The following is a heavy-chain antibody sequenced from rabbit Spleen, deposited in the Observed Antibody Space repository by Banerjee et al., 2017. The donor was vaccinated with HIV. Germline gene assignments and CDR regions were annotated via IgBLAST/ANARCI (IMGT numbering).Heavy chain of an antibody. V-gene: IGHV1S45*01. CDR2: IGVGSSGST. CDR3: AREVLYAAYAGFGDATMYYFDL. J-gene: IGHJ4*01. Sequence: EQLEESGGGLVKPEGSLTLTCKASGVSFSSDYDICWVRQAPGKGLEWIACIGVGSSGSTYYASWAKGRFTISRPRSTTVTLQMTSLTAADTATYFCAREVLYAAYAGFGDATMYYFDLWGPGTLVTVS. D-gene: IGHD6-1*01. CDR1: GVSFSSDYD.